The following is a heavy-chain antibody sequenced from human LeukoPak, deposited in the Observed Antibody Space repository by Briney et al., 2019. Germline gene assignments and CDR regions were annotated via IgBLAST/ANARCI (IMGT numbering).Heavy chain of an antibody. J-gene: IGHJ6*03. Sequence: PGGSLRLSCAASGFTFSSYGMHWVRQAPGKGLEWVASIRYDGSNKYYADSVKGRFTISRDNSKNTLYLQMNSLRAEDTAVYYCAKDPHNYYAFLSYYYMDVWGKGPTVTVSS. CDR1: GFTFSSYG. CDR3: AKDPHNYYAFLSYYYMDV. CDR2: IRYDGSNK. D-gene: IGHD3-10*01. V-gene: IGHV3-30*02.